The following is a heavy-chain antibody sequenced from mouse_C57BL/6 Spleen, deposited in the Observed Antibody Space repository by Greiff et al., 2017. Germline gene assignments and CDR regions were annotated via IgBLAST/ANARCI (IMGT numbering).Heavy chain of an antibody. CDR2: FRPYNDDT. D-gene: IGHD4-1*01. CDR1: GFTFTTYP. CDR3: AAGTSGFAD. Sequence: VQLLQSGADLVKPGASVKISCTASGFTFTTYPIAWMHQTHGKSLEWIGNFRPYNDDTKYTDKFKGKATFTVEKFSRKVYLELSRLTSDGSADYDCAAGTSGFADWGQGRLVTDSA. V-gene: IGHV1-47*01. J-gene: IGHJ3*01.